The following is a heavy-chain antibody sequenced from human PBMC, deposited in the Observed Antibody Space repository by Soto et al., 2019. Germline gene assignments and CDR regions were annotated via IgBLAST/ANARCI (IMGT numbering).Heavy chain of an antibody. CDR3: TRAGRGYSYGYPLFDY. V-gene: IGHV1-2*02. D-gene: IGHD5-18*01. CDR1: GYTFTGYY. J-gene: IGHJ4*02. CDR2: INPNSGGT. Sequence: ASVKVSCKASGYTFTGYYMHWVRKAPGQGLEWMGWINPNSGGTNYAQKFQGRVTMTRDTSISTAYMELSRLRSDDTAVYYCTRAGRGYSYGYPLFDYWDQGTLVTVSS.